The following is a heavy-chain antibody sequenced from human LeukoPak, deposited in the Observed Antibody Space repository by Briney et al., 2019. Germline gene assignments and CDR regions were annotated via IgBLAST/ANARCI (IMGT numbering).Heavy chain of an antibody. CDR3: ARAGYCSSTSCIMFDY. Sequence: SETLSLTCAVYGGSFSSGGYYWSWIRQHPGKGLEWIGYIYYSGSTYYNPSLKSRVTISVDTSKNQFSLKLSSVTAADTAVYYCARAGYCSSTSCIMFDYWGQGTLVTVSS. J-gene: IGHJ4*02. CDR1: GGSFSSGGYY. CDR2: IYYSGST. V-gene: IGHV4-31*11. D-gene: IGHD2-2*01.